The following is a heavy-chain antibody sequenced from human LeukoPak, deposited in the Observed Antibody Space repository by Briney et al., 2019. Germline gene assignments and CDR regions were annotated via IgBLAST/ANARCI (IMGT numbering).Heavy chain of an antibody. D-gene: IGHD3-3*01. Sequence: SETLSLTCAVYGVSFSGYYWSWIRQPPGKGLEWIGEINHSGSTNYNPSLKSRVTISVDTSKNQFSLKLSSVTAADTAVYYCARAAWPYYDFWSGHNWFDPWGQGTLVTAS. CDR1: GVSFSGYY. CDR2: INHSGST. J-gene: IGHJ5*02. V-gene: IGHV4-34*01. CDR3: ARAAWPYYDFWSGHNWFDP.